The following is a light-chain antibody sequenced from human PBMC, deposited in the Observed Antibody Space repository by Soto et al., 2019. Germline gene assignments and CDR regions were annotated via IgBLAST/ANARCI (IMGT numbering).Light chain of an antibody. V-gene: IGLV2-14*01. Sequence: QSALTQPASVSGSPGQSITIACTGTSSDIGGYNFVSWYQQHPGKAPKLLIYDVGNRPSGVSNRFSGSKSGNTASLTMSGLQAEDEANYYCNSYRTVSTYVFGTGTKLTVL. CDR3: NSYRTVSTYV. CDR2: DVG. CDR1: SSDIGGYNF. J-gene: IGLJ1*01.